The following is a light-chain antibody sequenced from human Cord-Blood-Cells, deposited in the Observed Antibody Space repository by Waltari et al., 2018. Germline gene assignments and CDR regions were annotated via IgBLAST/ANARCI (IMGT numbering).Light chain of an antibody. CDR2: AAS. J-gene: IGKJ2*01. CDR1: QSISSY. CDR3: QQSYSTLMYT. Sequence: DIQMTQYPSSLSASVGDRVTIPCRAIQSISSYLNWYQQKPGKAPKLLIYAASSLQSGVPSRFSGSGSGTDFTLTISSLQPEDFATYYCQQSYSTLMYTFGQGTKLEIK. V-gene: IGKV1-39*01.